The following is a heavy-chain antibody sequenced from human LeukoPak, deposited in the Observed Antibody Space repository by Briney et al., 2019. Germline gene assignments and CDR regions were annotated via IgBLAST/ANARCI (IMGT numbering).Heavy chain of an antibody. J-gene: IGHJ4*02. Sequence: GGSLRLSCAASGFTFSSYAMHWVRQAPGKGLEWVAVISYDGSNKYYADSVKGRFTISRDNSKNTLYLQMNSLRAEDTAVYYCARVGRYQLWFYFDYWGQGTLVTVSS. D-gene: IGHD5-18*01. CDR1: GFTFSSYA. CDR3: ARVGRYQLWFYFDY. CDR2: ISYDGSNK. V-gene: IGHV3-30*04.